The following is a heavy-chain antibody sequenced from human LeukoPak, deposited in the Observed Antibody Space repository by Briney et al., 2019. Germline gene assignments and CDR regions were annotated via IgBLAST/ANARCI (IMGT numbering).Heavy chain of an antibody. V-gene: IGHV3-21*01. D-gene: IGHD2/OR15-2a*01. CDR1: GFTFSSYS. CDR3: ARESGDYFDFDY. CDR2: IGSSNSYI. Sequence: GGSLRLSCAASGFTFSSYSMNWVRQAPGKGLEWVSSIGSSNSYIYYADSVKGRFTISRDTAKNSLYLQMNSLRAEDTAVYYCARESGDYFDFDYWGQGTLVTVSS. J-gene: IGHJ4*02.